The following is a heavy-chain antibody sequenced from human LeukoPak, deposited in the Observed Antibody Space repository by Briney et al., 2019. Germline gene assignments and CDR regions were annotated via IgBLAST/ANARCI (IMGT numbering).Heavy chain of an antibody. J-gene: IGHJ4*02. Sequence: PGGSLRLSCAASGFTFSSYGMHWVRQAPGKGLEWVAVIWNEGSHEYYADSEKGRFTISRDNSRDTVYLQINSLRDEDTAVYYCARDASEYGDSHFGRWGQRTLVSVSS. CDR2: IWNEGSHE. CDR1: GFTFSSYG. CDR3: ARDASEYGDSHFGR. V-gene: IGHV3-33*01. D-gene: IGHD4-17*01.